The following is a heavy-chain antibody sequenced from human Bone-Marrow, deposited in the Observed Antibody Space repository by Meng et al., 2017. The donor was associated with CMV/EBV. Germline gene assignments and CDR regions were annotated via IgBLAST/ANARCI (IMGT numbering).Heavy chain of an antibody. CDR3: ARVYGLNDAYDI. J-gene: IGHJ3*02. CDR2: IISDGSST. CDR1: GFTFSGYW. V-gene: IGHV3-74*01. Sequence: GGSLRLSCAASGFTFSGYWMNWVRQAPGKGLVWVSRIISDGSSTTYADSVKGRFTISRDNAKNTLYLQMNSLRGEDTAVYYCARVYGLNDAYDIWSQTRMTTFSS. D-gene: IGHD4-17*01.